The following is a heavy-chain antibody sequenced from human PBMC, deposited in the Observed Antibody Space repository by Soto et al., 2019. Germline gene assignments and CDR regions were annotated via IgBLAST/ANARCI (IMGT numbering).Heavy chain of an antibody. CDR1: GGTFSSYA. V-gene: IGHV1-69*13. J-gene: IGHJ5*02. Sequence: SVKVSCKASGGTFSSYAISWVRQAPGQGLEWMGGIIPIFGTANYAQKFQGRVTITADESTSTAYMELSSLRSEDTAVYYCAGAWGDGYNPVSWGQGTLVTVSS. CDR2: IIPIFGTA. D-gene: IGHD5-12*01. CDR3: AGAWGDGYNPVS.